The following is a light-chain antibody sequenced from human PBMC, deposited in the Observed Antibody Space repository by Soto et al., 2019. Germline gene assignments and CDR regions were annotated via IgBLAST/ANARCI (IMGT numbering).Light chain of an antibody. Sequence: DIVMTQSPLSLSVTPGESVSISCRSSQGLLYSNGFNCLDWYLQKPGQSPQLLIYMASYRASGVPDRFSGSGSGTDFTLEISRVEAEDVGVYYCMQSLQNPWTFGQGTKVEIK. CDR2: MAS. J-gene: IGKJ1*01. CDR3: MQSLQNPWT. CDR1: QGLLYSNGFNC. V-gene: IGKV2-28*01.